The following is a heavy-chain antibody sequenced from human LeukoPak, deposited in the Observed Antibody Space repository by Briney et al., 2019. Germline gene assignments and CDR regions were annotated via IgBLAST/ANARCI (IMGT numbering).Heavy chain of an antibody. CDR3: ARTNTYYYDSSGYSYFDY. CDR2: IYYSGST. D-gene: IGHD3-22*01. CDR1: GGSISSFY. J-gene: IGHJ4*02. V-gene: IGHV4-59*12. Sequence: SETLSLTCTVSGGSISSFYWSWIRQPPGKGLEWIGYIYYSGSTYYNPSLKSRVTISVDRSKNQFSLKLSSVTAADTAVYYCARTNTYYYDSSGYSYFDYWGQGTLVTVSS.